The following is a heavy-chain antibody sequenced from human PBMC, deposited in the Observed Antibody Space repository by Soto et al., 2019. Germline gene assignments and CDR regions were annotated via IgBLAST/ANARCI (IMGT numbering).Heavy chain of an antibody. Sequence: ASETLSLTSTLSGRSISSYYCRWIRQPSGKSLEWIGYIYYSGSTTYNPSLKTRFTISVDTSKNQFSLKLSSVTAAETAVYYCARVNGREQDYDSSGYWYYFEYWGKGTLVTVSS. CDR2: IYYSGST. CDR1: GRSISSYY. V-gene: IGHV4-59*01. J-gene: IGHJ4*02. D-gene: IGHD3-22*01. CDR3: ARVNGREQDYDSSGYWYYFEY.